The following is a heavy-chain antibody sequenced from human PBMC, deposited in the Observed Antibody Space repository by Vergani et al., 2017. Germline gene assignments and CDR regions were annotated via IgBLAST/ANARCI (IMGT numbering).Heavy chain of an antibody. D-gene: IGHD3-16*01. Sequence: QVQLVESGGGVVQPGRSLRLSCAAPGFTFSSYGMHWVRQAPGKGLEWVAVIWYDGSNKYYADSVKGRFTISRDNSKNTLYLQMNSLRAEDTAVYYCARDGGRGHPADYWGQGTLVTVSS. J-gene: IGHJ4*02. CDR1: GFTFSSYG. CDR3: ARDGGRGHPADY. V-gene: IGHV3-33*01. CDR2: IWYDGSNK.